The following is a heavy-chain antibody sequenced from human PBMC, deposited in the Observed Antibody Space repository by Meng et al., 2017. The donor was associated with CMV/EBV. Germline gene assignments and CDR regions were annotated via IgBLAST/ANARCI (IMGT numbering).Heavy chain of an antibody. Sequence: QLQLEESGPGRVKPSETLSRTCTVSGGSISSSSYYWGWIRKPPGKGLEWIGSIYYSGITYYNPSLKSRVTISVDTSKNQFSLKLSCVTAADTAVYYCARGGIAAAGLHWGQGTLVTVSS. CDR2: IYYSGIT. CDR1: GGSISSSSYY. D-gene: IGHD6-13*01. V-gene: IGHV4-39*07. CDR3: ARGGIAAAGLH. J-gene: IGHJ4*02.